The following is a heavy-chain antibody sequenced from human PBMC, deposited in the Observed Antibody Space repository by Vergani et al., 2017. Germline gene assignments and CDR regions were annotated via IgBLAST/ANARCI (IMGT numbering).Heavy chain of an antibody. D-gene: IGHD3-3*01. V-gene: IGHV3-9*01. Sequence: EVQLVESGGGLVQPGRSLRLSCAASGFTFDDYAMHWVRQAPGKGLEWVSGISWNSGSTGYADSVKGRFTISRNNAKNSLYLQMNSLRAEDTALYYCAKDRGNFWSGNYYYGMDVWGQGTTVTVSS. CDR3: AKDRGNFWSGNYYYGMDV. CDR2: ISWNSGST. CDR1: GFTFDDYA. J-gene: IGHJ6*02.